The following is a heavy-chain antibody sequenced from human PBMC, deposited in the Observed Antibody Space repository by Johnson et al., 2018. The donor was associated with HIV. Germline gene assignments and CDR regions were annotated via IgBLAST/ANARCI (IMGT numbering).Heavy chain of an antibody. CDR2: ISSSGATI. D-gene: IGHD6-25*01. Sequence: QVQLVESGGGVVKPGESLRLSCAASGFIFSDYYMTWIRQAPGKGLEWISYISSSGATIYYADSVKGRFTISRDNAKNSLYLQMNSLRAEDTALYYCARAMAAAGVRTFDLWGQGAMVTVSS. CDR3: ARAMAAAGVRTFDL. CDR1: GFIFSDYY. J-gene: IGHJ3*01. V-gene: IGHV3-11*01.